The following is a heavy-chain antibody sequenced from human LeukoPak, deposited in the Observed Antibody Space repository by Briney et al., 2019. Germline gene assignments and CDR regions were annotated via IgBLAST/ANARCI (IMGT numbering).Heavy chain of an antibody. V-gene: IGHV3-7*01. J-gene: IGHJ4*02. D-gene: IGHD5-24*01. CDR1: GFAFSSYW. Sequence: GGSLRLSCAASGFAFSSYWMSWVRQAPGKGLEWVANIKPDGSDKYSVDSVKGRFTISRDNAKNTLYLQMNSLRAEDTAVYYCGRGDGWVLDYWGQGTLVTVSS. CDR3: GRGDGWVLDY. CDR2: IKPDGSDK.